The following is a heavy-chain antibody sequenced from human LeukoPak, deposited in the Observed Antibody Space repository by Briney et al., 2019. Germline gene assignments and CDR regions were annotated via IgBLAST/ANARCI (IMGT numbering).Heavy chain of an antibody. D-gene: IGHD6-13*01. CDR3: ARVTVTAAGNQFDP. CDR1: GGSISSYY. CDR2: IYYSGST. J-gene: IGHJ5*02. V-gene: IGHV4-59*01. Sequence: SETLSLTCAVSGGSISSYYWSWIRQPPGKGLEWIGYIYYSGSTNYNPSLKSRGTISVETSKNQFSLKLSSVTAADTAVYYCARVTVTAAGNQFDPWGQGNLVTVSS.